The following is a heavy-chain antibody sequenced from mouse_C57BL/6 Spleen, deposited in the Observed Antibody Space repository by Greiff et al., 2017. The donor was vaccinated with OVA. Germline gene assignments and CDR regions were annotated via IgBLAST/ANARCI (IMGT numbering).Heavy chain of an antibody. CDR2: INPENGGT. J-gene: IGHJ3*01. CDR1: GYTFTDYY. V-gene: IGHV1-22*01. CDR3: ARSGGYDERGFAY. Sequence: EVQLQQSGPELVKPGASVKMSCKASGYTFTDYYMHWVKQSPGKSLEWIGYINPENGGTSYNQKFKGKATLTVNKSSSTAYMELRSLTSQVSAVYDGARSGGYDERGFAYWGQGTLVTVSA. D-gene: IGHD2-2*01.